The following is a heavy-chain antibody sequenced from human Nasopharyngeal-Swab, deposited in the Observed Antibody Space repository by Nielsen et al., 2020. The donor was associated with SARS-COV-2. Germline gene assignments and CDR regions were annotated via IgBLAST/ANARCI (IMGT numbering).Heavy chain of an antibody. D-gene: IGHD5-24*01. CDR1: GFTFRSYA. CDR2: ITYDGSNK. CDR3: ASEFVEMDTITPHAMGY. V-gene: IGHV3-30*04. Sequence: LSLTCAASGFTFRSYARHWVRQAPGKGLEWVAVITYDGSNKYYSDPVKGRFTISRDNSKNTLYLQMNSLRAEDTAVYYCASEFVEMDTITPHAMGYWGQGTLVIVSS. J-gene: IGHJ4*02.